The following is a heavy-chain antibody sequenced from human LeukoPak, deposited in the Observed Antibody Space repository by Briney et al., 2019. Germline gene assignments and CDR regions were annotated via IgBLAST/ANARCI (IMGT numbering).Heavy chain of an antibody. Sequence: GGSLRFSCAASGFTFSSYEMNWVRQAPGKGLEWVSYISSSGSTIYYADSVKGRFTISRDNAKNSLYLQMNSLRAEDTAVYYCARARSGSSWSSDAFDIWGQGTMVTVSS. J-gene: IGHJ3*02. V-gene: IGHV3-48*03. CDR2: ISSSGSTI. CDR3: ARARSGSSWSSDAFDI. D-gene: IGHD6-13*01. CDR1: GFTFSSYE.